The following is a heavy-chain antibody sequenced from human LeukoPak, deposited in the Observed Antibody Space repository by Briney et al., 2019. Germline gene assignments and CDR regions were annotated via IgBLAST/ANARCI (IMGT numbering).Heavy chain of an antibody. CDR2: TYYRSKWYN. D-gene: IGHD6-19*01. Sequence: PSQTLSLTCAISGDSVSSNSAAWNWIRQSPSRGLEWLGRTYYRSKWYNDYAVSVKSRITINPDTSKNPFSLQLNSVTPEDTAVYYCARDEWLVRGGGFDYWGQGTLVTVSS. V-gene: IGHV6-1*01. CDR1: GDSVSSNSAA. CDR3: ARDEWLVRGGGFDY. J-gene: IGHJ4*02.